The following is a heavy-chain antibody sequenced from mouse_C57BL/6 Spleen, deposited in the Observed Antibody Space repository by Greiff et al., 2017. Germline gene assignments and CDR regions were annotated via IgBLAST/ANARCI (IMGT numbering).Heavy chain of an antibody. Sequence: QVQLQQPGAELVMPGASVKLSCKASGYTFTSYWMHWVKQRPGQGLEWIGEIDPSDSYTNYNQKFKGKSTLTVDKSSSTAYMQLSSLTSEDSAVYYCARWGYGSRGFDVWGTGTTVTVSS. D-gene: IGHD1-1*01. J-gene: IGHJ1*03. V-gene: IGHV1-69*01. CDR1: GYTFTSYW. CDR3: ARWGYGSRGFDV. CDR2: IDPSDSYT.